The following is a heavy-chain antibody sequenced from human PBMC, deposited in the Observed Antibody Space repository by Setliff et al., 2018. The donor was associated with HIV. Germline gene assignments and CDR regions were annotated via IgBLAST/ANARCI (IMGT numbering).Heavy chain of an antibody. Sequence: GGSLRLSCAASGFTFSDYYMSWIRQAPGKGVEWVADINGYGKIIYYADFVEGRFTISRDNANRSLSLQVNTLRAEDTAVYYCARGPPRDILTGYYKWGRETYYYYYGMDVWGQGTTVTVSS. V-gene: IGHV3-11*04. CDR3: ARGPPRDILTGYYKWGRETYYYYYGMDV. J-gene: IGHJ6*02. CDR2: INGYGKII. D-gene: IGHD3-9*01. CDR1: GFTFSDYY.